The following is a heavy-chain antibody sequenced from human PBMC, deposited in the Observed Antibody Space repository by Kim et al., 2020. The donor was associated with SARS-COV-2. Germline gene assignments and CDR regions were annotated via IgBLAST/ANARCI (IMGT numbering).Heavy chain of an antibody. V-gene: IGHV3-30*02. CDR3: AKDSRSSSWYDYYGMDV. Sequence: GKGRFTISRDNSKNTLYLQMNSLRAEDTAVYYCAKDSRSSSWYDYYGMDVWGQGTTVTVSS. J-gene: IGHJ6*02. D-gene: IGHD6-13*01.